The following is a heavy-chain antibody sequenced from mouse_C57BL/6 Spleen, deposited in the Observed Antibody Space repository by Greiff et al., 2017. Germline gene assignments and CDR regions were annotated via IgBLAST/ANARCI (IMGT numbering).Heavy chain of an antibody. J-gene: IGHJ2*01. CDR1: GYTFTSYW. Sequence: VQLQQPGAELVKPGASVKMSCKASGYTFTSYWITWVKQRPGQGLEWIGDIYPGSGSTNYNEKFKSKATLTVDTSSSTAYMQLSSLTSEDSAVYYCARDENRSTMGYFDYWGQGTTLTVSS. CDR3: ARDENRSTMGYFDY. CDR2: IYPGSGST. D-gene: IGHD2-1*01. V-gene: IGHV1-55*01.